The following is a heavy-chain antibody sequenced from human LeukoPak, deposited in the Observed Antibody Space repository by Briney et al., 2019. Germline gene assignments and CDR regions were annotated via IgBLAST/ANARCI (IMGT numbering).Heavy chain of an antibody. CDR2: IYYSGST. Sequence: SGTLSLTCTVSGGSISSYYWSWIRQPPGKGLEWIGYIYYSGSTNYNPSLKSRVTISVDTSKNQFSLKLSSVTAADTAVYYCARHSVHYGDYEFDYWGQGTLVTVSP. CDR3: ARHSVHYGDYEFDY. CDR1: GGSISSYY. D-gene: IGHD4-17*01. J-gene: IGHJ4*02. V-gene: IGHV4-59*08.